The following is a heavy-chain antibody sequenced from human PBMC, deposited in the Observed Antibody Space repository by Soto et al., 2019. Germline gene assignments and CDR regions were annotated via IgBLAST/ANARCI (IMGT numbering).Heavy chain of an antibody. J-gene: IGHJ4*02. CDR2: TYYRSKWYN. V-gene: IGHV6-1*01. D-gene: IGHD6-19*01. CDR1: GDRVSSNSAA. Sequence: QSPTLSLPCAISGDRVSSNSAAWNWIRQSPSRGLEWLGRTYYRSKWYNDYAVSVKSRITINPDTSKNQFSLQLNSVTPEDTAVYYCARERGSLIAVAGPFDYWGQGTLVTVSS. CDR3: ARERGSLIAVAGPFDY.